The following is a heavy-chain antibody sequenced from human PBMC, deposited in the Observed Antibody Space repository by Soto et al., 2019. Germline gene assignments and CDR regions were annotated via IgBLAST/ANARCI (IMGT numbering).Heavy chain of an antibody. Sequence: ASVKVSCKASGYTFTGYYMHWVRQAPGQGLEWMGWINPNSGGTNYAQKFQGRVTMTRDTSISTAYMELSRLRSDDTAVYYCARLGRYFDWLPYGMDVWGQGTTVTISS. J-gene: IGHJ6*02. CDR1: GYTFTGYY. V-gene: IGHV1-2*02. CDR2: INPNSGGT. CDR3: ARLGRYFDWLPYGMDV. D-gene: IGHD3-9*01.